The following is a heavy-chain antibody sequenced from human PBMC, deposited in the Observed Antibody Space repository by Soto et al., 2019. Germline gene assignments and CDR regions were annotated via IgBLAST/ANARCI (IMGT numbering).Heavy chain of an antibody. Sequence: PSETLSLTCAVSGASISGSYYYWAWLRQSPGKGPEWIGSVFYTGFTPYNPSLESRVSVSVDTSKSQFSLKLSAVTAADTAVYYCATSQKGYNWNYFDHWGQGALVTV. CDR3: ATSQKGYNWNYFDH. V-gene: IGHV4-39*01. J-gene: IGHJ4*02. CDR1: GASISGSYYY. D-gene: IGHD1-20*01. CDR2: VFYTGFT.